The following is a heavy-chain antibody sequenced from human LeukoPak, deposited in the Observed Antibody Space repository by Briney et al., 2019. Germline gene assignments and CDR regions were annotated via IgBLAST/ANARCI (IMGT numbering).Heavy chain of an antibody. CDR1: GFTFSSYW. Sequence: GGSLRLSCAASGFTFSSYWMHWVRQAPGKGLGWFSSISSSSSYIYYADSVKGRFTISRDNAKNSLYLQMNSLRAEDTAVYYCARDSELYGGNGGEFDYWGQGTLVTVSS. J-gene: IGHJ4*02. D-gene: IGHD4-23*01. V-gene: IGHV3-21*01. CDR2: ISSSSSYI. CDR3: ARDSELYGGNGGEFDY.